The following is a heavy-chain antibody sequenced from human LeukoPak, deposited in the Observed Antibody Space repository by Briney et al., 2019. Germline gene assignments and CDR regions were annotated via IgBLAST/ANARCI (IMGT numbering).Heavy chain of an antibody. Sequence: ASVKVSCKASGYTLTSYGISWVRQAPGQGLEWMGWISAYNGNTNYAQKLQGRVTMTTDTSTSTAYMELRSLRSDDTAVYYCARVPIVVADDAFDIWGQGTMVTVSS. CDR1: GYTLTSYG. CDR2: ISAYNGNT. V-gene: IGHV1-18*01. CDR3: ARVPIVVADDAFDI. J-gene: IGHJ3*02. D-gene: IGHD1-26*01.